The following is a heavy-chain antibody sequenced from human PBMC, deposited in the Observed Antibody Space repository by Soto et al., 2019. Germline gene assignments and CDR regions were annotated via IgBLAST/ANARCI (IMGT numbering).Heavy chain of an antibody. V-gene: IGHV1-2*02. CDR3: ARGYYYDSSGFKWFDP. Sequence: ASVKVSCKASGYTFTGYCMHWVRQAPGQGLEWMGWINPNSGGANFAQKFQGRVTMTRDTSISTAYMELSRLISDDTAVYYCARGYYYDSSGFKWFDPWGQGTLVTVSS. J-gene: IGHJ5*02. D-gene: IGHD3-22*01. CDR2: INPNSGGA. CDR1: GYTFTGYC.